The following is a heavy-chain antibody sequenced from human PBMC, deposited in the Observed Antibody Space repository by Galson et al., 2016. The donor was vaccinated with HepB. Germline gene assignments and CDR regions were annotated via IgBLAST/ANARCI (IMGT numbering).Heavy chain of an antibody. CDR3: VAGAGWLPDY. Sequence: SLRLSSAVSGLTFNIQYMSWVRQAPGKGLEWVANIEKDGSEENYVDSVKGRFTISRDNAKNSAYLQMNNVRAEDTAIYYCVAGAGWLPDYWGQGTLVSVSS. D-gene: IGHD6-19*01. J-gene: IGHJ4*02. CDR2: IEKDGSEE. V-gene: IGHV3-7*03. CDR1: GLTFNIQY.